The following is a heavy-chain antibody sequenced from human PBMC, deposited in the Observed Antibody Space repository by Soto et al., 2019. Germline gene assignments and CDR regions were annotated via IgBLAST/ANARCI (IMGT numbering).Heavy chain of an antibody. CDR2: IIPILGIA. D-gene: IGHD6-19*01. CDR1: GGAFSSCT. J-gene: IGHJ4*02. V-gene: IGHV1-69*04. Sequence: GASVKVSCKACGGAFSSCTISWVRQAPGQGLEWMGRIIPILGIANYAQKFQGRVTITADKSTSTACMELSSLRSEDTAVYYCARDRSSGWYLPFDYWGQGTLVTVSS. CDR3: ARDRSSGWYLPFDY.